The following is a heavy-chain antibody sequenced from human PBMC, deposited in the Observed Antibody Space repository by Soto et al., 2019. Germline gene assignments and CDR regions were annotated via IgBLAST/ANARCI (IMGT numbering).Heavy chain of an antibody. CDR3: ARENQPRGLYFSYYGVDV. Sequence: GASVKVSCKVSGYTLTELSMHWVRQAPGKGLEWMGGFDPEDGETIYAQKFQGRVTMTEDTSTDTAYMELSSLRSEDTAVYYCARENQPRGLYFSYYGVDVWGQGTTVTVSS. CDR1: GYTLTELS. V-gene: IGHV1-24*01. J-gene: IGHJ6*02. CDR2: FDPEDGET. D-gene: IGHD3-16*01.